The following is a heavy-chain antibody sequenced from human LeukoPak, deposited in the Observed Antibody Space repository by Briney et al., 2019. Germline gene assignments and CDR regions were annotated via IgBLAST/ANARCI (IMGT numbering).Heavy chain of an antibody. CDR2: ISYSGST. CDR3: ARDHCGGSCKQWYFDL. V-gene: IGHV4-39*02. D-gene: IGHD2-15*01. J-gene: IGHJ2*01. Sequence: SETLSLTCTVSGGSISSSSYYWGWIRQPPGKGLQWIGTISYSGSTSYNPSLKSRVTISVDTSKNQFSLKLSSVTAADTAVYYCARDHCGGSCKQWYFDLWGRGTLVTVSS. CDR1: GGSISSSSYY.